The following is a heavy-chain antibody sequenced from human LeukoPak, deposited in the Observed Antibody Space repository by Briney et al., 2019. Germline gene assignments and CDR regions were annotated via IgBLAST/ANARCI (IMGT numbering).Heavy chain of an antibody. CDR2: MNPNSGNT. Sequence: ASVKVSCKASGYTFTSYDINWVRQATGQGLEWMGWMNPNSGNTNYAQKLQGRVTMTTDTSTSTAYMELRSLRSDDTAVYYCARATPTISNWFDPWGQGTLVTVSS. J-gene: IGHJ5*02. V-gene: IGHV1-18*01. D-gene: IGHD5-12*01. CDR1: GYTFTSYD. CDR3: ARATPTISNWFDP.